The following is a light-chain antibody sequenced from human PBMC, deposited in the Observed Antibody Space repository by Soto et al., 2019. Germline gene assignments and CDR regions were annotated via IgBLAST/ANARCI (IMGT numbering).Light chain of an antibody. CDR3: LQDYTYFWM. Sequence: AIQVTHSPTSLSASVGDRVTITCRTSQDVRNRLGWYQQKPGKAPKLLIYGASSLQGGVSSRFSGSGFGTDFTLTISSLQPEDSATYYCLQDYTYFWMFGQGTKVDIK. V-gene: IGKV1-6*01. CDR1: QDVRNR. J-gene: IGKJ1*01. CDR2: GAS.